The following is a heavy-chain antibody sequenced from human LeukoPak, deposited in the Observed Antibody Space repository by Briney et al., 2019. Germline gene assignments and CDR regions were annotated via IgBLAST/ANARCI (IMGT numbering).Heavy chain of an antibody. CDR1: GFTFSSYS. Sequence: GSLGLSCAASGFTFSSYSMNWVRQAPGRGLEWVSYISSSSSTIYYADSVKGRFTISRDNAKNSLYLQMNSLRAEDTAVYYCARDSTTVTTGDYYGMDVWGQGTTVTVSS. J-gene: IGHJ6*02. CDR2: ISSSSSTI. D-gene: IGHD4-11*01. V-gene: IGHV3-48*01. CDR3: ARDSTTVTTGDYYGMDV.